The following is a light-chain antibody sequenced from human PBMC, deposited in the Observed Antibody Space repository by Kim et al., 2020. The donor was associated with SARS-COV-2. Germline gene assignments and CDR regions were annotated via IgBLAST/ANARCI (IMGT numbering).Light chain of an antibody. V-gene: IGKV1-5*03. CDR1: ESVGIW. CDR3: QQYHSYST. Sequence: SAAVGDTVTITCRATESVGIWLAWYQQKPGKAPKVLIQATSTLETGVPSRFSGSGSGTEFTLTISSLQPDDFATYYCQQYHSYSTFGQGTKVDIK. J-gene: IGKJ1*01. CDR2: ATS.